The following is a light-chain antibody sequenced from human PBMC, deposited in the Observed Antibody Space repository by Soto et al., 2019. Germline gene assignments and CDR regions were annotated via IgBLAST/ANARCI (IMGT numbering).Light chain of an antibody. V-gene: IGKV3-20*01. J-gene: IGKJ5*01. CDR2: GAS. CDR1: QTFSNSF. Sequence: IVMTQSPATLSVSPGERATLSCRASQTFSNSFLSWFQQIPGQAPRLLIYGASMRATGIPGRFSGSGSGTDFTLTISRLEPEDFAVYYCQQCGSSSTFGQGTRLENK. CDR3: QQCGSSST.